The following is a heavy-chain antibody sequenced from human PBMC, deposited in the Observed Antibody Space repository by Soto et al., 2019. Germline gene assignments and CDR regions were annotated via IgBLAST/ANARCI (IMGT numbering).Heavy chain of an antibody. V-gene: IGHV4-39*01. J-gene: IGHJ5*02. D-gene: IGHD2-2*01. CDR1: GGSISSSSYY. CDR2: IYYSGNT. CDR3: ARHGSLFGIVVVFDP. Sequence: SETXSLTCTVSGGSISSSSYYWGWIRQPPGKGLEWIGSIYYSGNTYYNPSLKSRVTISVDTSKNQFSLKLSSVTAADTAVYYCARHGSLFGIVVVFDPWGQGTLVTVSS.